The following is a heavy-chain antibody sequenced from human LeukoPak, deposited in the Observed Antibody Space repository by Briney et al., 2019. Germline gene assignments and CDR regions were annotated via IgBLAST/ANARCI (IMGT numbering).Heavy chain of an antibody. D-gene: IGHD7-27*01. Sequence: PGRSLRLSCAASGFTFDDYAMHWVRHAPGKGLEWVSGISWNSGSIGYADSVKGRFTISRDNAKNSLYLQMNSLRAEDTALYYCAKGPMGILDYWGQGTLVTVSS. CDR2: ISWNSGSI. CDR1: GFTFDDYA. CDR3: AKGPMGILDY. V-gene: IGHV3-9*01. J-gene: IGHJ4*02.